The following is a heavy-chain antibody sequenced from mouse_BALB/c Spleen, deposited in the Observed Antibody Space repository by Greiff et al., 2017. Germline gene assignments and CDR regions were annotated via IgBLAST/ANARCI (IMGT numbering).Heavy chain of an antibody. CDR1: GFSLTSYG. D-gene: IGHD1-1*01. V-gene: IGHV2-9*02. CDR3: ARAVYYYGSSRDYAMDY. CDR2: IWAGGST. J-gene: IGHJ4*01. Sequence: VMLVESGPGLVAPSQSLSITCTVSGFSLTSYGVHWVRQPPGKGLEWLGVIWAGGSTNYNSALMSRLSISKDNSKSQVFLKMNSLQTDDTAMYYCARAVYYYGSSRDYAMDYWGQGTSVTVSS.